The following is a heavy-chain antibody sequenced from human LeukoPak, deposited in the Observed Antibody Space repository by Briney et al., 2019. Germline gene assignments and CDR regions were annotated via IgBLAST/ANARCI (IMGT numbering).Heavy chain of an antibody. V-gene: IGHV3-23*01. J-gene: IGHJ3*02. CDR1: GFTFSSYA. CDR3: ATDGTNDYGDYGDAFDM. D-gene: IGHD4-17*01. Sequence: GGSLRLSCAASGFTFSSYAMSWVRQAPGKGLEWVPAISASGSSAYYADSVKGRFTISRDNSKNTLYLQMNSLRAEDTAIFYCATDGTNDYGDYGDAFDMWGQGTMVTVSS. CDR2: ISASGSSA.